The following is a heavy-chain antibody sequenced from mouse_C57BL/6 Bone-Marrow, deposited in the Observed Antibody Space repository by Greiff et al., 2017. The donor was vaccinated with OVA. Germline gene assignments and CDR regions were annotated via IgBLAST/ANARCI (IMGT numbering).Heavy chain of an antibody. CDR1: GYTFTDYN. CDR2: INPNNGGT. J-gene: IGHJ3*01. V-gene: IGHV1-22*01. Sequence: VQLQQSGPELVKPGASVKMSCKASGYTFTDYNMHWVKQSHGKSLEWIGYINPNNGGTSYNQKFKGKATLTVNKSSSTAYMELRSLTSEDSAVYYCASGRNFAWFAYWGQGTLVTVSA. CDR3: ASGRNFAWFAY.